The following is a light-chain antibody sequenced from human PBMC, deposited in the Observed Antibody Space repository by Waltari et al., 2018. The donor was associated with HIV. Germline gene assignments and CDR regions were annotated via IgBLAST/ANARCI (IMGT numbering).Light chain of an antibody. V-gene: IGLV1-47*01. CDR1: SSNIGSNY. Sequence: SVLTQPPSASGTPGQRVTISCSGSSSNIGSNYVYWSQPPPGTAPKLLIYRNNQRPSGVPDRFSGSKSGTSASLAISGLRSEDEADYYCAAWDDSLSGVVFGGGTKLTVL. CDR3: AAWDDSLSGVV. J-gene: IGLJ2*01. CDR2: RNN.